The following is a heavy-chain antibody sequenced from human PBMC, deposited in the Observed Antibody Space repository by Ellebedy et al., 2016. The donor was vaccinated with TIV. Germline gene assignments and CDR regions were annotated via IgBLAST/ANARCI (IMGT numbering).Heavy chain of an antibody. D-gene: IGHD2-2*02. V-gene: IGHV3-21*01. CDR2: FTSRGTYI. Sequence: PGGSLRLSCAASGFTFSDYGMDWVRQAPGKGLEWVASFTSRGTYIYYGESVKGRFSISRDNTRNSLYLQMNSLRAEDTAVYYCARDSDIPWIDYWGQGALVTVSS. J-gene: IGHJ4*02. CDR1: GFTFSDYG. CDR3: ARDSDIPWIDY.